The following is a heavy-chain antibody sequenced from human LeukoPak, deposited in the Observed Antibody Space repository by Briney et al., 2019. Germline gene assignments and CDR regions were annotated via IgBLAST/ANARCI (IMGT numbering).Heavy chain of an antibody. CDR1: GGSISSYS. J-gene: IGHJ4*02. CDR3: ARALLFGELLFDY. CDR2: IYYSGST. V-gene: IGHV4-59*01. D-gene: IGHD3-10*02. Sequence: PSETLSLTCTVYGGSISSYSWSWIRQPPGKGLEWIGYIYYSGSTNYNPSLKSRVTISVDTSKNQFSLKLSSVTAADTAVYYCARALLFGELLFDYWGQGTLVTVSS.